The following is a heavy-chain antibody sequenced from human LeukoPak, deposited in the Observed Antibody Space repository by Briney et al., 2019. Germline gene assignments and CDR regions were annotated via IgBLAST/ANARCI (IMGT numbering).Heavy chain of an antibody. CDR2: IYPGDSDT. V-gene: IGHV5-51*01. CDR3: ARDLGYCSSTSCPPGYYFDY. CDR1: GYSFTSYW. J-gene: IGHJ4*02. Sequence: GESLKISCKGSGYSFTSYWIGWVRQMPGKGLEWMGIIYPGDSDTRYSPSFQGQVTISADKSISTAYLQWSSLKASDTAMYYCARDLGYCSSTSCPPGYYFDYWGQGTLVTVSS. D-gene: IGHD2-2*01.